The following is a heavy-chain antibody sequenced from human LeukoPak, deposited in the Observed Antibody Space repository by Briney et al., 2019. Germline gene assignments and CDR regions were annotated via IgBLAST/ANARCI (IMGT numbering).Heavy chain of an antibody. CDR3: AMGDIVLMVYARGRPSSLLDI. J-gene: IGHJ3*02. D-gene: IGHD2-8*01. CDR2: IIPIFGTA. V-gene: IGHV1-69*13. CDR1: GGTFSSYA. Sequence: SVKVSCKASGGTFSSYAISWVRQAPGQGLEWMGGIIPIFGTANYAQKFQGRVTITADESTSTAYMELSSLRSEDTAVYYCAMGDIVLMVYARGRPSSLLDIRGQGTMVTVSS.